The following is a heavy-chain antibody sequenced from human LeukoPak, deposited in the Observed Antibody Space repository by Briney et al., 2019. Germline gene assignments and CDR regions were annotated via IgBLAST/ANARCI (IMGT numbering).Heavy chain of an antibody. Sequence: GGSLRLSCAVSGFTFSDYWMSWVRQAPGKGLEWVANIKQDGSEKYYVDSVKGRFTISRDNAKNSLYLQMNSLRAEDTAVYYCARDWYYYDSSGSPTIDYWGQGTLVTVSS. CDR3: ARDWYYYDSSGSPTIDY. CDR2: IKQDGSEK. D-gene: IGHD3-22*01. CDR1: GFTFSDYW. V-gene: IGHV3-7*01. J-gene: IGHJ4*02.